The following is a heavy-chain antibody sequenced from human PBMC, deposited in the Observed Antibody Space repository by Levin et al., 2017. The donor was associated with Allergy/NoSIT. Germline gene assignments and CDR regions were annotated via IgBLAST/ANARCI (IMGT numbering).Heavy chain of an antibody. CDR3: AKDKLSHAPSGIVY. J-gene: IGHJ4*02. CDR2: VSWDGGSA. Sequence: GESLKISCAASGFIFDDYAMHWVRQAPGKGLEWVSLVSWDGGSAYYADSVKGRFTISRDNSKNSLYLQMHTLRAEDTALYYCAKDKLSHAPSGIVYWGQGTLVTVSS. D-gene: IGHD3-10*01. V-gene: IGHV3-43D*03. CDR1: GFIFDDYA.